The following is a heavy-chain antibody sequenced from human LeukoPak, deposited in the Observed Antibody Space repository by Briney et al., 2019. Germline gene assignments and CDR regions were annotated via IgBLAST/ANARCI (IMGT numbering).Heavy chain of an antibody. J-gene: IGHJ3*02. Sequence: GGSLRLPCAASGFTFSDYYMSWIRQAPGKGLEWVSYISSSGSTIYYADSVKGRFTISRDNAKNSLYLQMNSLRAEDTAVYYCARVSKAGYSGYDSRGAFDIWGQGTMVTVSS. CDR3: ARVSKAGYSGYDSRGAFDI. CDR1: GFTFSDYY. V-gene: IGHV3-11*01. CDR2: ISSSGSTI. D-gene: IGHD5-12*01.